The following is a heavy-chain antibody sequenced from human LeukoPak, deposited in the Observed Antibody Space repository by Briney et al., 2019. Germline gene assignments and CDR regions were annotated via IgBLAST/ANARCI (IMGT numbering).Heavy chain of an antibody. Sequence: GGSLRLSCAASGFTFSSYSMNWVRQAPGKGLEWVSGISASGGSSYYADSVKGRFTISRDNSKNTLYLQMNSLRAEDTAVYYCARLTVTGGSLSDYWGQGTLVTVSS. J-gene: IGHJ4*02. D-gene: IGHD2-15*01. CDR3: ARLTVTGGSLSDY. V-gene: IGHV3-23*01. CDR2: ISASGGSS. CDR1: GFTFSSYS.